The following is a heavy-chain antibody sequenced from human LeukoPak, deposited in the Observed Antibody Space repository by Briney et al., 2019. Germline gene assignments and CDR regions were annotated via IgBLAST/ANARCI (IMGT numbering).Heavy chain of an antibody. CDR2: IWFDGTNE. J-gene: IGHJ4*02. CDR3: AKEARFWSGIWHFDH. CDR1: GFTFNIYG. V-gene: IGHV3-33*06. Sequence: GRSLRLSCAASGFTFNIYGMHWVRRAPGKGLEWVAVIWFDGTNEDYADSVKGRFTISRDNSKNTLYLQMTGLRAEDTAVYYCAKEARFWSGIWHFDHWGQGTLVTVS. D-gene: IGHD3-3*01.